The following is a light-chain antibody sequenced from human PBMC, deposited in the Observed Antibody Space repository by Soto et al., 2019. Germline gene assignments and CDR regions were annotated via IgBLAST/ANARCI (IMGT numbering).Light chain of an antibody. V-gene: IGKV3-15*01. CDR3: QQYNNWPPGT. J-gene: IGKJ1*01. CDR1: QSVSSN. CDR2: GAS. Sequence: EIVMTQSPATLSVSPGERATLSCRASQSVSSNLAWYQQKPGQAPRLLIYGASTRVTGIPATFSGSGSGTEFTLTISSLQSEDFAVYYCQQYNNWPPGTFGQGTKVEIK.